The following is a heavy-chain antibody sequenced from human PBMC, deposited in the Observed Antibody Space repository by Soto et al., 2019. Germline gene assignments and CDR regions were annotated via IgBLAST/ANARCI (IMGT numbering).Heavy chain of an antibody. CDR2: MNPNSGNT. CDR3: ARDLTPMDI. V-gene: IGHV1-18*01. Sequence: ASVKVSCEACGDRLASCDMNCVRRATGQGLEWMGWMNPNSGNTNYAQKLQGRVTMATDTSTSTAYMELRSLSSDDTAVYYCARDLTPMDISGQGTMVTV. J-gene: IGHJ3*02. CDR1: GDRLASCD. D-gene: IGHD2-15*01.